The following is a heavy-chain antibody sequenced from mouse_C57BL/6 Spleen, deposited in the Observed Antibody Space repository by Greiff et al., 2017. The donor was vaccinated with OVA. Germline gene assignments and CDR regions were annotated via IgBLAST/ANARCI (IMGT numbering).Heavy chain of an antibody. CDR2: IYPGDGDT. CDR1: GYAFSSYW. J-gene: IGHJ1*03. D-gene: IGHD2-5*01. V-gene: IGHV1-80*01. Sequence: VQLVASWAELVKPGASVKISCKASGYAFSSYWMNWVKQRPGKGLEWIGQIYPGDGDTNYNGKFKGKATLTADKSSSTAYMQLSSLTSEDSAVYFCARGGSNYVYWYFDVWGTGTTVTVSS. CDR3: ARGGSNYVYWYFDV.